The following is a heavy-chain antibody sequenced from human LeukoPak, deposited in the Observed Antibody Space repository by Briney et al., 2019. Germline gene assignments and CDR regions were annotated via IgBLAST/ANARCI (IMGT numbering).Heavy chain of an antibody. CDR3: AGMSSGYYYGMDV. Sequence: SGALSDTRKVSVGSPFRYFWSGMWPPPGGGVERVVDLYYRGSTNYNPSLKSPVTISVDTSNSQFSLNLSSVTATDTAVYYCAGMSSGYYYGMDVWGQGTTVTVSS. D-gene: IGHD3-22*01. J-gene: IGHJ6*02. V-gene: IGHV4-59*08. CDR2: LYYRGST. CDR1: VGSPFRYF.